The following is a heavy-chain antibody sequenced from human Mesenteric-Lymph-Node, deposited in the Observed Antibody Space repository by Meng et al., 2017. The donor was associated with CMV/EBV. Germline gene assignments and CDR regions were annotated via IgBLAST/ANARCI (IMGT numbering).Heavy chain of an antibody. CDR3: ARSHPYCSSTSCYPNWFDP. CDR1: GYSISSGYY. J-gene: IGHJ5*02. CDR2: TYHSGST. V-gene: IGHV4-38-2*02. Sequence: GSLRLSCTVSGYSISSGYYWGWIRQPPGKGLEWIGSTYHSGSTYYNPSLKSRVTISVDTSKNQFSLKLSSVTAADTAVHYCARSHPYCSSTSCYPNWFDPWGQGTLVTVSS. D-gene: IGHD2-2*01.